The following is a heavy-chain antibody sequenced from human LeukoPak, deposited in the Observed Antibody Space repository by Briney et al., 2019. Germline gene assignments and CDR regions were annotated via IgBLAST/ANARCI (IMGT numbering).Heavy chain of an antibody. D-gene: IGHD2-15*01. J-gene: IGHJ6*03. V-gene: IGHV1-2*02. CDR3: ARDQGIVVVVAAQLPMDV. Sequence: GASVKVSCKASGYTFTGYYMHWVRQAPGQGLEWMGWINPNSGGTNYAQKFQGRVTMTRDTSISTAYMELSRLRSDDTAVYYCARDQGIVVVVAAQLPMDVWGKGTTVTVSS. CDR2: INPNSGGT. CDR1: GYTFTGYY.